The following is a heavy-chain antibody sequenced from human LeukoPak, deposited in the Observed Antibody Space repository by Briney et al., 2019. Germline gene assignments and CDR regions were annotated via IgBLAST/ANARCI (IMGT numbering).Heavy chain of an antibody. V-gene: IGHV4-59*01. Sequence: SETLSLTCTVSGGSISSYYWSWIRQPPGKGLEWIGYIYYSGSTNYNPSLKSRVTISVDTSKNQFSLKLSSVTAADTAVYYCVRGGSYSGTYDYWGQGTLVTVSS. CDR2: IYYSGST. CDR3: VRGGSYSGTYDY. CDR1: GGSISSYY. D-gene: IGHD1-26*01. J-gene: IGHJ4*02.